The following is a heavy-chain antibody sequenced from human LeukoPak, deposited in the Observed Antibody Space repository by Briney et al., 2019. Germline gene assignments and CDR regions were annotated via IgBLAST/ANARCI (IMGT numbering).Heavy chain of an antibody. V-gene: IGHV3-74*01. CDR1: GFTFSSHW. Sequence: GGSLRLSCAASGFTFSSHWMHWVRQAPGKGLVWVSRINSDGSTTTYADSVKGRFTISRDNAKNTLYLQMNSLRAEDTAVYYCARGKNSGNDYWGQGTLVTVSS. D-gene: IGHD3-10*01. J-gene: IGHJ4*02. CDR2: INSDGSTT. CDR3: ARGKNSGNDY.